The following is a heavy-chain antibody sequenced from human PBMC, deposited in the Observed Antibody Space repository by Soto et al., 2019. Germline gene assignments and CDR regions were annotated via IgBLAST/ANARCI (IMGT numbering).Heavy chain of an antibody. J-gene: IGHJ3*02. CDR3: ARIIGYCRNNDCSWTFDI. Sequence: GESLKISCKTSGHSFISYWVAWVRQKPGKGLEWMGTFYPGDSTSTYSPSFQGQVTISVDKSISTAYLHLSSLKASDTAMYYCARIIGYCRNNDCSWTFDIWGQGTTVTVSS. CDR1: GHSFISYW. D-gene: IGHD2-2*03. V-gene: IGHV5-51*01. CDR2: FYPGDSTS.